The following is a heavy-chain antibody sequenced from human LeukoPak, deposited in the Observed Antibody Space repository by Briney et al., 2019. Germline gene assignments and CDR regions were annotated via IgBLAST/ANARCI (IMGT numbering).Heavy chain of an antibody. CDR3: ARGIDDFWSGLIDN. Sequence: GGSLRLSCAASGFTFSGSAMHWVRQASGKGLEWGGRIRSKANSYATAYAASVKGRFTISRDDSKNTAYLQMNSLKTEDTAVYYCARGIDDFWSGLIDNWGQGILVTVSS. V-gene: IGHV3-73*01. J-gene: IGHJ4*02. CDR1: GFTFSGSA. CDR2: IRSKANSYAT. D-gene: IGHD3-3*01.